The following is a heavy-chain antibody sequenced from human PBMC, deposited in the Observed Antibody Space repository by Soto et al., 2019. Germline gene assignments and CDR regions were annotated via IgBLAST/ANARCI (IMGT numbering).Heavy chain of an antibody. CDR2: IKSKTDGGSI. V-gene: IGHV3-15*05. CDR3: AKDTTENYYYMDV. CDR1: GFTFSNAW. D-gene: IGHD1-26*01. J-gene: IGHJ6*03. Sequence: GGSLRLSCTASGFTFSNAWMNWVRQAPGKGLEWVGRIKSKTDGGSIGYADSVKGRFTISRDNAKNSLYLQMNSLRAEDTALYYCAKDTTENYYYMDVWGKGTTVTVSS.